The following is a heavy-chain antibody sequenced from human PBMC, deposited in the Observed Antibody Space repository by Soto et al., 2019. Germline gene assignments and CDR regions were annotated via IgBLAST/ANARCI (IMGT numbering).Heavy chain of an antibody. CDR1: GFTFDDYA. CDR3: AKGRSVSGDYLPFDY. V-gene: IGHV3-9*01. Sequence: GGSLRLSCAASGFTFDDYAMHWVRQAPGKGLEWVSGISWNSGSIGYADSVRGRFTISRDNAKNSLYLQMNSLRAEDTALYYCAKGRSVSGDYLPFDYWGQGTLVTVSS. CDR2: ISWNSGSI. D-gene: IGHD4-17*01. J-gene: IGHJ4*02.